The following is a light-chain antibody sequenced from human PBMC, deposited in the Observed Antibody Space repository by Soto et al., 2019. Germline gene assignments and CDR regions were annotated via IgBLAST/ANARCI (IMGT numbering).Light chain of an antibody. V-gene: IGKV3-11*01. J-gene: IGKJ2*01. CDR2: ASS. Sequence: EIVLTQSPDTLTLSPGEGATLSCRASQSVGSYLAWYQQKPGQAPRLLIYASSNRATGIPARFSGSGSGIDFTLTISSLDPEDFAVYCCQQRSNWYTIGQGTQLEIK. CDR3: QQRSNWYT. CDR1: QSVGSY.